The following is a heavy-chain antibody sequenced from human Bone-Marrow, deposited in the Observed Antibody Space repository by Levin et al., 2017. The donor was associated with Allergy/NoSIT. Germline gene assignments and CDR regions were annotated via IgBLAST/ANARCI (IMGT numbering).Heavy chain of an antibody. J-gene: IGHJ4*02. D-gene: IGHD1-7*01. CDR1: GYTFTTYA. CDR3: ARPTNWNCDCDH. V-gene: IGHV1-3*01. Sequence: ASVKVSCKASGYTFTTYAIHWVRQAPGQRLEWMGWINAGNGDTKYSQRFQGRLTITRDTSATTAYMELGSLRSEDTAIYYCARPTNWNCDCDHWGQGTLVTVSS. CDR2: INAGNGDT.